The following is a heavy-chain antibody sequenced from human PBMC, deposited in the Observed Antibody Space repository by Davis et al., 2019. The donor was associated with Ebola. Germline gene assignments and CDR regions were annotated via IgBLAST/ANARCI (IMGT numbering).Heavy chain of an antibody. CDR2: ISSSGSTV. D-gene: IGHD2-2*02. CDR3: AKASWGPAARPLLDS. Sequence: GGSLRLSCAASGFSFSDYYMTWIRQAPGKGLELVSYISSSGSTVSYADSVKGRFTISRDNSNNTLYLQMNSLRVEDTARYYCAKASWGPAARPLLDSWGQGTLVTVSS. CDR1: GFSFSDYY. J-gene: IGHJ4*02. V-gene: IGHV3-11*01.